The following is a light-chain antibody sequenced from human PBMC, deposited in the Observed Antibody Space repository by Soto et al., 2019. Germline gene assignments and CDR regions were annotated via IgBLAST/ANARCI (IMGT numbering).Light chain of an antibody. CDR3: RSYTRSSIYV. J-gene: IGLJ1*01. V-gene: IGLV2-14*01. CDR1: SSDVGGYNY. CDR2: EVS. Sequence: QSALTQPASVSGSPGQSITISCTGTSSDVGGYNYVSWYQQHPGKAPKLMIYEVSNRPSGVSNRVSGSKSGNTASLTISGLQAEDEADYYCRSYTRSSIYVFGTGTKVPVL.